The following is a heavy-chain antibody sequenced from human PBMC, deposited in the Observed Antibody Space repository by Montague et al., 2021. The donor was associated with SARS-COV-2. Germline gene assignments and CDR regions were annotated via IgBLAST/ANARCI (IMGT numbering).Heavy chain of an antibody. J-gene: IGHJ4*02. V-gene: IGHV2-70*01. D-gene: IGHD4-23*01. CDR2: IDWDDDK. CDR1: GFSLSTSGVC. Sequence: PALVKPTQTLTLTCTFSGFSLSTSGVCVSWIRQPPGKALEWPTLIDWDDDKYYSTSLKTRLTISKDTSKNQEVLTMTNMDPVDTATYYCARSYGTTVVTRAFDYWGQGTLVTVSS. CDR3: ARSYGTTVVTRAFDY.